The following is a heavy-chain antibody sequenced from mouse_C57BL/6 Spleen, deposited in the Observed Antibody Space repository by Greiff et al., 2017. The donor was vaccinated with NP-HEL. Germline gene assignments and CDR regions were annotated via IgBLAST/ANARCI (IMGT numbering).Heavy chain of an antibody. J-gene: IGHJ3*01. V-gene: IGHV1-64*01. D-gene: IGHD1-1*01. CDR3: ASGVTTVVAKAY. CDR1: GYTFTSYW. CDR2: IHPNSGST. Sequence: QVQLQQPGAELVKPGASVKLSCKASGYTFTSYWMHWVKQRPGQGLEWIGMIHPNSGSTNYNEKFKSKATLTVDKSSSTAYMQLSSLTSEDSAVYYCASGVTTVVAKAYWGQGTLVTVSA.